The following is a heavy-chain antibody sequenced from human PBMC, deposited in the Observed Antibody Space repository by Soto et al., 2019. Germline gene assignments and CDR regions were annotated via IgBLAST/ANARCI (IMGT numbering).Heavy chain of an antibody. D-gene: IGHD4-17*01. CDR3: AGTTTTKSRDY. V-gene: IGHV3-23*01. CDR1: GFTFSSYD. CDR2: ISVTGSGT. J-gene: IGHJ4*02. Sequence: EVQLLESGGGLVQPGGSLGLSCAASGFTFSSYDMSWVRQAPGKGLEYVSSISVTGSGTYYADSVKGRFTISRDNSKNTLYLQMNSLRVEDTAVYYCAGTTTTKSRDYWGQGTLVTVSS.